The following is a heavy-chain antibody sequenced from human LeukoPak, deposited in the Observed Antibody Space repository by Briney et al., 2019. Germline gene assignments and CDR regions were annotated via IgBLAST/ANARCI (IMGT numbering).Heavy chain of an antibody. J-gene: IGHJ4*02. Sequence: SETLSLTCTVSGYSISSAYYWGWIRQPPGKGLEWIGYIYYSGSTNYNSSLKSRVTILVDMSKNQFSLKLSSVTAADTAVYYCARVTGYMIEDYFDSWGQGTLVTVSS. CDR1: GYSISSAYY. D-gene: IGHD3-22*01. CDR3: ARVTGYMIEDYFDS. CDR2: IYYSGST. V-gene: IGHV4-61*01.